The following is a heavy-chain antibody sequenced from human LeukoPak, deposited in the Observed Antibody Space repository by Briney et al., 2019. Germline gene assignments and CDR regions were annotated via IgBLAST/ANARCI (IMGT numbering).Heavy chain of an antibody. D-gene: IGHD3-16*01. CDR1: GFTFSDYY. V-gene: IGHV3-11*03. CDR3: ARLAFRGSSPFDY. Sequence: PGGSLRLSCAASGFTFSDYYMSWLRQAPGKGVEWVSYITSSISYTDYADSVKGRFTISRDNAKNALYLQMNSLRAEDTAVYYCARLAFRGSSPFDYWGQGTLVTVSS. CDR2: ITSSISYT. J-gene: IGHJ4*02.